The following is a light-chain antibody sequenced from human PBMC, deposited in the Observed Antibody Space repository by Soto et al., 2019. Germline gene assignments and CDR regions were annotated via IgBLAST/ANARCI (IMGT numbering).Light chain of an antibody. CDR2: GAS. J-gene: IGKJ1*01. V-gene: IGKV3-15*01. Sequence: IMMTQSPATLSVSPGERATLSCRASQSVSTNLAWYQQKPGQAPRLVIYGASTRATGIPARFSGSGSGTEFTLTISSLQSEDFAVYFCQQYYNWPRTFGQGTKVDIK. CDR1: QSVSTN. CDR3: QQYYNWPRT.